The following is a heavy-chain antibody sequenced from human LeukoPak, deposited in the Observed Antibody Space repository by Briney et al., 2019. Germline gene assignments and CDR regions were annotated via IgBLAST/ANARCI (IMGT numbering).Heavy chain of an antibody. CDR2: IYSGGTT. CDR3: ASKVTTGY. V-gene: IGHV3-66*01. J-gene: IGHJ4*02. Sequence: GGSLRLSCVISGLTVSSTYMSWVRQAPGKGLEWVAVIYSGGTTNYADAVKARFIVYRNRSKNALYLQMNSLRAEDTAVYYCASKVTTGYWGQGTLVTVSS. CDR1: GLTVSSTY. D-gene: IGHD4-17*01.